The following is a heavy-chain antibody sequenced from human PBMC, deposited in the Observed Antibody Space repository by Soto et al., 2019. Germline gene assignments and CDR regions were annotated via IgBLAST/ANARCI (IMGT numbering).Heavy chain of an antibody. D-gene: IGHD3-22*01. J-gene: IGHJ6*02. V-gene: IGHV1-69*13. CDR2: IIPIFGTA. CDR1: GGTFSSYA. CDR3: ARDPYYYDSSGYYYYYGMDV. Sequence: QVQLVQSGAEVKKPGASVKVSCKASGGTFSSYAISWVRPAPGQGLEWMGGIIPIFGTANYAQKFQGRVTITADESTSTAYMELSSLRSEDTAVYYCARDPYYYDSSGYYYYYGMDVWGQGTTVTVSS.